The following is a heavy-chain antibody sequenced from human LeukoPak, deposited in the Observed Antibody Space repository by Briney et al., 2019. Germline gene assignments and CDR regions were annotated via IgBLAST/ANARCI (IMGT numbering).Heavy chain of an antibody. CDR3: TRMYLYESSGYRPSDY. J-gene: IGHJ4*02. D-gene: IGHD3-22*01. CDR1: GFTFGNYW. V-gene: IGHV3-7*01. CDR2: VKEDGSEK. Sequence: GGPLRLSCVTSGFTFGNYWMSWVRQAPGKGLEWVAKVKEDGSEKNYVDSVKGRFTISRDNAENAVHLEMNSLRAEDTAIYYCTRMYLYESSGYRPSDYWGQGTLVTVSS.